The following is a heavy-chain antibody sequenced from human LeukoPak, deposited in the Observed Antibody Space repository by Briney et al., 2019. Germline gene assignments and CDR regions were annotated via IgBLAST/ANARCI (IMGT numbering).Heavy chain of an antibody. CDR1: GDSISFYY. D-gene: IGHD3-22*01. J-gene: IGHJ4*02. Sequence: SETLSLTCTVSGDSISFYYWSWIRQPPGKGLEWIGYIYYSGSTNYNPSLKTRVTISVDTSKNQFSLNLSSVTAADTAVYYCARARYDLSAYPFDSWGQGTLVTVSS. CDR3: ARARYDLSAYPFDS. V-gene: IGHV4-59*01. CDR2: IYYSGST.